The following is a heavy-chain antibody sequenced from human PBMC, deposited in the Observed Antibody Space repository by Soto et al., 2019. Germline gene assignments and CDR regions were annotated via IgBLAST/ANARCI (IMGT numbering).Heavy chain of an antibody. V-gene: IGHV1-24*01. CDR3: ATHRSGRFFECLPEGSLGY. J-gene: IGHJ4*02. Sequence: QVQLVQSGAEVKKPGASVKVSCKVSGYTLTDLSMQWVRQAPGKGLEWMGGFDPEDGETIYAQKFQGRVTMTEDTATYTGYMELSSLRSEDTAVYYCATHRSGRFFECLPEGSLGYWGQGTLVTVAS. D-gene: IGHD3-3*01. CDR2: FDPEDGET. CDR1: GYTLTDLS.